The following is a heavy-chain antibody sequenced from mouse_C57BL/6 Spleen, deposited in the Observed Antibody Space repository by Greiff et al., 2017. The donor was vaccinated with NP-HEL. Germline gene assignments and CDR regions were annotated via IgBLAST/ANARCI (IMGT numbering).Heavy chain of an antibody. D-gene: IGHD4-1*01. CDR2: INPSTGGT. J-gene: IGHJ3*01. Sequence: VQLKESGPELVKPGASVKISCKASGYSFTGYYMNWVKQSPEKSLEWIGEINPSTGGTTYNQKFKAKATLTVDKSSSTAYMQLKSLTSEDSAVYYCAPNWAWFAYWGQGTLVTVSA. CDR3: APNWAWFAY. CDR1: GYSFTGYY. V-gene: IGHV1-42*01.